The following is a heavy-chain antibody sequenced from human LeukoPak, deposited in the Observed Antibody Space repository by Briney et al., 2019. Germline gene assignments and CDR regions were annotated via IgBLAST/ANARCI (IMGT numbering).Heavy chain of an antibody. CDR3: ARDRDDSWFDP. D-gene: IGHD5-24*01. J-gene: IGHJ5*02. CDR1: GGSISSGGYY. V-gene: IGHV4-31*03. CDR2: NYYSGST. Sequence: SETLSLTCTVSGGSISSGGYYWSWIRQLPGKGLEWIGYNYYSGSTYYSPSLKSRVSISVATSKNRFSLRLSSVTAADTAVYYCARDRDDSWFDPWGQGTLVTVSS.